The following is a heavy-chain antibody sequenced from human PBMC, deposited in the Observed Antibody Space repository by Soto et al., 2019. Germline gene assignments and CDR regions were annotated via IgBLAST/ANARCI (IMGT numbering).Heavy chain of an antibody. D-gene: IGHD3-3*01. CDR3: ARGGNYYDFWSGFTGPNWFDP. J-gene: IGHJ5*02. Sequence: GGSLRLSCAASGFTFSSYDMHWVRQATGKGLEWVSAIGTAGDTYYPGSVKGRFNISRENAKNSLYLQMNSLRAEDTAVYYCARGGNYYDFWSGFTGPNWFDPWGQGTLVTVSS. V-gene: IGHV3-13*01. CDR2: IGTAGDT. CDR1: GFTFSSYD.